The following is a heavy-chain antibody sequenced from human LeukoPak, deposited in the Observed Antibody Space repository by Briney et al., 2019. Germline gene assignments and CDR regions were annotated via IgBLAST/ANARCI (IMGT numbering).Heavy chain of an antibody. CDR1: GYTFTSYG. V-gene: IGHV1-18*01. J-gene: IGHJ5*02. D-gene: IGHD5-18*01. CDR3: ARDTTMITYWFDP. CDR2: ISAYNGDT. Sequence: GASVKVSCKASGYTFTSYGISWVRQAPGQGLEWMGWISAYNGDTNYAQKLQGRVTMTTDTSTSTAYMELNRLRSDDTGVYYCARDTTMITYWFDPWGQGTLVTVSS.